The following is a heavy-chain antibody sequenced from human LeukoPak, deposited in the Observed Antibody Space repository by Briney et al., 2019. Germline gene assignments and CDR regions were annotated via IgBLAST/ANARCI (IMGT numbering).Heavy chain of an antibody. CDR3: ARVVAATSYYFDY. J-gene: IGHJ4*02. D-gene: IGHD2-15*01. Sequence: GGSLRPSCAASGFTVSSNYMSWVRQAPGKGLEWVSVIYSGGSTYYADSVKGRFTISRDNSKNTLYLQMNSLRAEDTAVYYCARVVAATSYYFDYWGQGTLVTVSS. CDR2: IYSGGST. V-gene: IGHV3-66*01. CDR1: GFTVSSNY.